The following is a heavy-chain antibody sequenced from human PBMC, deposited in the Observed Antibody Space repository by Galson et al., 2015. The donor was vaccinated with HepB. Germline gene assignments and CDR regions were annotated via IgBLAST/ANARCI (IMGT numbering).Heavy chain of an antibody. V-gene: IGHV3-21*01. D-gene: IGHD2-21*02. CDR2: ISSSSSYI. Sequence: SLRLSCAASGFTFSSYSMNWVRQAPGKGLEWVSSISSSSSYIYYADSVKGRFTISRDNAKNSLYLQMNSLRAEDTAVYYCARDPAYCGGDCYLNWFDPWGQGTLVTVSS. CDR1: GFTFSSYS. CDR3: ARDPAYCGGDCYLNWFDP. J-gene: IGHJ5*02.